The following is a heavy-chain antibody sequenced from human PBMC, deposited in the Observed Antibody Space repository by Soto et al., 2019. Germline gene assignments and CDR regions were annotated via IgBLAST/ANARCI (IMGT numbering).Heavy chain of an antibody. D-gene: IGHD2-15*01. CDR1: GDSVTSGSLY. Sequence: SETLSLTCTVSGDSVTSGSLYWSWIRQPPGKGLEWIGYICCSGRTMYNPSLKSRVTISTDTSKNQFSLKLFSVTAADTAVYFCARSLGVVASSLSYWGQGTLVTVSS. V-gene: IGHV4-61*01. CDR2: ICCSGRT. CDR3: ARSLGVVASSLSY. J-gene: IGHJ4*02.